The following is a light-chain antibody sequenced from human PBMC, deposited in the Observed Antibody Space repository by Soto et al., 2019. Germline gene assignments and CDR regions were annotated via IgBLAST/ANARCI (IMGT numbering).Light chain of an antibody. CDR3: QTWGTGVV. J-gene: IGLJ2*01. CDR1: SGHSSYA. CDR2: VNSDGSH. V-gene: IGLV4-69*01. Sequence: QPVLTQSPSASASLGASVKLTCTLSSGHSSYAIAWHQQQPAKGPRYLMKVNSDGSHSKGDGIPDRFSGSSSGAERYLTISSLQSEDEADYYCQTWGTGVVFGGGTKLTVL.